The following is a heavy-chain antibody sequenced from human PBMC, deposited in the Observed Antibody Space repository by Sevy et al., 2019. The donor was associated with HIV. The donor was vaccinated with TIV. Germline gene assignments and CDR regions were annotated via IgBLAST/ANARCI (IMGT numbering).Heavy chain of an antibody. J-gene: IGHJ4*02. Sequence: GGSLRLSCAASGFTFSNAWMSWVRQAPGKGLEWVGRIKSKTDGGTTDYAAPVKGRFTISRDDSKNTLYLQMNSLKTEETAVYYCTTEGCSGGSCYPWYWGQGTLVTVSS. D-gene: IGHD2-15*01. CDR2: IKSKTDGGTT. CDR1: GFTFSNAW. CDR3: TTEGCSGGSCYPWY. V-gene: IGHV3-15*01.